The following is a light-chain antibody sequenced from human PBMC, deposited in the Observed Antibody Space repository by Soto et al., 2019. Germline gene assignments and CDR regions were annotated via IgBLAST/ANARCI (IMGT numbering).Light chain of an antibody. CDR3: QQYNTRPQT. Sequence: EVVLTQSPATLSVSPVEIATLSCRASQTVGSNLAWYQHKPGQAPRLLISGASTRATGVPARFSGSGSGTEFALTISGLQSEDFTVYFCQQYNTRPQTFGQGTKVDIK. V-gene: IGKV3-15*01. CDR1: QTVGSN. CDR2: GAS. J-gene: IGKJ1*01.